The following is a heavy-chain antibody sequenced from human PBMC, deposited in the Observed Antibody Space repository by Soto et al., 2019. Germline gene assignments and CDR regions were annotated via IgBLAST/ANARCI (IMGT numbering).Heavy chain of an antibody. CDR1: GFTFSSYA. D-gene: IGHD6-13*01. J-gene: IGHJ3*02. V-gene: IGHV3-23*01. CDR3: AKGSSSWYKVFDAFDI. CDR2: ISGSGGST. Sequence: EVQLLESGGGLVQPGGSLRLSCAASGFTFSSYAMSWVRQAPGKGLEWVSAISGSGGSTYYADSVKGRFTISRDNSKNTLYLQMNSLRAEDTAVYYCAKGSSSWYKVFDAFDIWGQGTMVTGSS.